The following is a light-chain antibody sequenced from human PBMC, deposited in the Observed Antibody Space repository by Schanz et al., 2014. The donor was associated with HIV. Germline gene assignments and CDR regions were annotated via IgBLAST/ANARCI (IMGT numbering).Light chain of an antibody. CDR1: QSVSSSY. Sequence: EIVLTQSPATLSVSPGQRATLSCRASQSVSSSYLAWYQQKPGQAPRLLIYGASSRATGIPDRFSGSWSGTDFTLTISRLEPEDFTVYYCQQYATAAFTFGPGTKVAI. V-gene: IGKV3-20*01. CDR2: GAS. J-gene: IGKJ3*01. CDR3: QQYATAAFT.